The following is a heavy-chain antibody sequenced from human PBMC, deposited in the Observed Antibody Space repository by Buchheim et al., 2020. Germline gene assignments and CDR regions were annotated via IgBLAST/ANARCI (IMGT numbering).Heavy chain of an antibody. CDR1: GGSVSSGSYY. CDR3: ARWKPYYYDSSGYYFFDY. Sequence: QVQLQESGPGLVKPSETLSLTCTVSGGSVSSGSYYWSWIRQPPGKGLEWIGYIYYSGSTNYNPSLKSRVTISVGTSKNQFSLKLSSVTAADTAVYYCARWKPYYYDSSGYYFFDYWGQGTL. V-gene: IGHV4-61*01. CDR2: IYYSGST. D-gene: IGHD3-22*01. J-gene: IGHJ4*02.